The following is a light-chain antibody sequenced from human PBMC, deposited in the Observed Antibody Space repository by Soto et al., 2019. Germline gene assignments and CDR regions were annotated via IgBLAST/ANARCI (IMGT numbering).Light chain of an antibody. CDR1: QSVSSN. J-gene: IGKJ2*02. CDR3: QQYNNWPPWT. V-gene: IGKV3-15*01. CDR2: GAS. Sequence: EIVMTQSPATLSVSPGERATLSCRASQSVSSNLAWYQQKPGQAPRLLIYGASTRATGIPARFSGSESGTEFTLTISSLQSEDFAFYYCQQYNNWPPWTFGQGTKLEI.